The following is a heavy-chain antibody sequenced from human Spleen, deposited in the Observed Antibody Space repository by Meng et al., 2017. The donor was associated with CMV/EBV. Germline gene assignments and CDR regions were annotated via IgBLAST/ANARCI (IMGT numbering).Heavy chain of an antibody. Sequence: ASVKVSCKTSGYTFTGYFMHWVRQAPGQGLEWMGWINPNSGGTNYAQKFQGRVIMTWDTSISTAYMELSRLRSNDTAVFYCARESGQQQLVLAGVWFDPWGQGTLVTVSS. CDR1: GYTFTGYF. J-gene: IGHJ5*02. CDR2: INPNSGGT. D-gene: IGHD6-13*01. CDR3: ARESGQQQLVLAGVWFDP. V-gene: IGHV1-2*02.